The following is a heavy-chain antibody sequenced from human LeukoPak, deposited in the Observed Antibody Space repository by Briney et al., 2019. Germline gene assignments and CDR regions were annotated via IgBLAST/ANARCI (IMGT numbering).Heavy chain of an antibody. Sequence: SETLSLTCTVSGASVSSASYWTWIRQPPGKGGEWIAHIYNGVNTNYNPSLKSRVTISVDTSKNQFSLRLNSVTAADTAVYYCARSRAFNSGAFDPWGQGSLVTVSS. J-gene: IGHJ5*02. D-gene: IGHD1-26*01. CDR2: IYNGVNT. CDR3: ARSRAFNSGAFDP. V-gene: IGHV4-61*01. CDR1: GASVSSASY.